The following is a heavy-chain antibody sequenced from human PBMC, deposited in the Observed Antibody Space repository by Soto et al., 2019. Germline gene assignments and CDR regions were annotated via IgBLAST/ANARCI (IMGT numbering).Heavy chain of an antibody. V-gene: IGHV3-23*01. CDR2: ISGSGGST. Sequence: VQLLESGGGLVQPGGSLRLSCAASGFTFSSYAMSWVRQAPGKGLEWVSAISGSGGSTYYADSVKGRFTISRDNSKNTLYLQMNSLRAEDTAVYYCAKGLRSRIIQPLYGMDVWGQGTTVTVSS. J-gene: IGHJ6*02. D-gene: IGHD5-18*01. CDR1: GFTFSSYA. CDR3: AKGLRSRIIQPLYGMDV.